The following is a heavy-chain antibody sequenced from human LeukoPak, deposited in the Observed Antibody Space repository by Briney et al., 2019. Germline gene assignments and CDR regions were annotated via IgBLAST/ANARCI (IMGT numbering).Heavy chain of an antibody. CDR1: GGSFSGYY. D-gene: IGHD2-15*01. J-gene: IGHJ3*02. CDR2: INHSGST. CDR3: ARFLSDVVVVAAAPVDAFDI. V-gene: IGHV4-34*01. Sequence: SETLSLTCAVYGGSFSGYYWSWIRQPPGKGLEWIGEINHSGSTNYNPSLKSRVTISVDTSKNQISLKLSSVTAADTAVYYCARFLSDVVVVAAAPVDAFDIWGQGTMVTVSS.